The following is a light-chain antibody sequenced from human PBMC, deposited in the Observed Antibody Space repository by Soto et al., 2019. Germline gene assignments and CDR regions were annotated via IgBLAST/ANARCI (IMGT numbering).Light chain of an antibody. CDR2: DVS. Sequence: QSALTQPASVSGSPGQSITISCTGNSSDVGGYNYVSWYQQHPGKAPKLMIYDVSNRPSGVSNRFPGSKSGNTASLTISGLQAEDEADYYCSSYTSSSTLVFGTG. V-gene: IGLV2-14*01. CDR1: SSDVGGYNY. CDR3: SSYTSSSTLV. J-gene: IGLJ1*01.